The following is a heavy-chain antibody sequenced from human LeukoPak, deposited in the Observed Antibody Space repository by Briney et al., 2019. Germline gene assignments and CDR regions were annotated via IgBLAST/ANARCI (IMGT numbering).Heavy chain of an antibody. D-gene: IGHD2-2*01. CDR1: GFTFSSYS. V-gene: IGHV3-48*02. Sequence: GGSLRLSCAASGFTFSSYSMNWVRQAPGKGLEWVSYISSSSTIYYADSVKGRFTISRDNAKNSLYLQMNSLRDEDTAVYYCARDLSVVAPRYGMDVWGQGTTVTVSS. J-gene: IGHJ6*02. CDR3: ARDLSVVAPRYGMDV. CDR2: ISSSSTI.